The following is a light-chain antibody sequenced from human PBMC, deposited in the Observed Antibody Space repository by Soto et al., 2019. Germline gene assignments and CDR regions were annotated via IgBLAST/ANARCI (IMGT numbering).Light chain of an antibody. Sequence: EIVMTQSPVTLSVSPGERATLSCRASQSVSSNLAWYQKKPGQAPRLLIDGASIRATGIPARFSGSGSGTELTLTIRSLQSEDFAVYYCQQYNDWPLTFGGGTKVEIK. J-gene: IGKJ4*01. CDR2: GAS. CDR3: QQYNDWPLT. CDR1: QSVSSN. V-gene: IGKV3-15*01.